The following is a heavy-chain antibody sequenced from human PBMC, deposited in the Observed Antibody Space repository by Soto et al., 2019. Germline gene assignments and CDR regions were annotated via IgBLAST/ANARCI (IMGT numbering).Heavy chain of an antibody. CDR1: GFTFSSYG. Sequence: PGGSLRLSCAASGFTFSSYGMHWVRQAPGKGLEWVAVIWYDGSNKYYADSVKGRFTISRDNSKNTLYLQMNSLRAEDTAVYYCAREGSTTHYCYYYGMDVWGQGTTVTVSS. V-gene: IGHV3-33*01. J-gene: IGHJ6*02. CDR2: IWYDGSNK. D-gene: IGHD5-12*01. CDR3: AREGSTTHYCYYYGMDV.